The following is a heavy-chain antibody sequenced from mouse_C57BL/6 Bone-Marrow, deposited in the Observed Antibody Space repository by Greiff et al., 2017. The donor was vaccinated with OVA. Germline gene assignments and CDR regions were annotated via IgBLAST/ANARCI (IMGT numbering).Heavy chain of an antibody. V-gene: IGHV5-6*01. D-gene: IGHD1-1*01. Sequence: EVQLQESGGDLVKPGGSLKLSCAASGFTFSSYGMSWVRQTPDKRLEWVATISSGGSYTYYPDSVKGRFTISRDNAKNTLYLQMSSLKSEDTAMYYCARYYYGSSFYAMDYWGQGTSVTVSS. CDR3: ARYYYGSSFYAMDY. CDR2: ISSGGSYT. CDR1: GFTFSSYG. J-gene: IGHJ4*01.